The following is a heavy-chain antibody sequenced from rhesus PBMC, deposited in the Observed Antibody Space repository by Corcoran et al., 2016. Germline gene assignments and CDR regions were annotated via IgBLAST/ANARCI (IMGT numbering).Heavy chain of an antibody. CDR1: GGSISSGYD. D-gene: IGHD6S26*01. CDR3: ARAGSSGWSVFYYFDY. Sequence: QVHLQESGPGVVKPSETLSLTCAVSGGSISSGYDWSWIRQPPGKGLEGIGYIYGRWRTTTPTPSLKNRLTISKDASKNQFSLRLSSVTAADTAVYYCARAGSSGWSVFYYFDYWGQGVLVTVSS. J-gene: IGHJ4*01. CDR2: IYGRWRTT. V-gene: IGHV4-76*01.